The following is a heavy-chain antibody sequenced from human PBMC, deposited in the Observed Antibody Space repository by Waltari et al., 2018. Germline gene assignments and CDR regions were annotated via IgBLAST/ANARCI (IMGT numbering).Heavy chain of an antibody. Sequence: EVQLLESGGGLVQPGGSLRLSCAASGFTFSSYAMSWVRQAPGKGLEWVSAISGSGGSTYYADSVKGRFTISRDNSKNTLYLRMNSLRAEDTAVYYCAKDPLSPNWFDPWGQGTLVTVSS. CDR3: AKDPLSPNWFDP. J-gene: IGHJ5*02. CDR1: GFTFSSYA. CDR2: ISGSGGST. V-gene: IGHV3-23*01.